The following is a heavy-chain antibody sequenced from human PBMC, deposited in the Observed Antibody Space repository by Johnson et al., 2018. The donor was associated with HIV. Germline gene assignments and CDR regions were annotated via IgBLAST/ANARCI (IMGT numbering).Heavy chain of an antibody. CDR2: IKHDGSEI. Sequence: VQLVESGGGLVQPGGSLRLSCAASGFTFSRHWMSWVRQAPGKGLEWVANIKHDGSEIHYVDSVTGRFAISRDNAKNSLYLEMNSLRVEETAIYYCVREESGTWPYAWDVWGQGTMVTVSS. CDR3: VREESGTWPYAWDV. V-gene: IGHV3-7*01. CDR1: GFTFSRHW. J-gene: IGHJ3*01. D-gene: IGHD6-25*01.